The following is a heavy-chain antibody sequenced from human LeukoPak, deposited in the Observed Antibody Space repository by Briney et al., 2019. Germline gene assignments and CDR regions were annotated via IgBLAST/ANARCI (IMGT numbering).Heavy chain of an antibody. CDR2: IYYSGST. Sequence: SETLSLTCTVSGGSIRNYYWSWIRQPPGKGLEWIGYIYYSGSTNYNPSLKSRVTISVDTSKNQFSLKLSSVTAADTAVYYCAREIHYYDSRRAFDIWGQGTMVTVSS. CDR1: GGSIRNYY. V-gene: IGHV4-59*01. CDR3: AREIHYYDSRRAFDI. J-gene: IGHJ3*02. D-gene: IGHD3-22*01.